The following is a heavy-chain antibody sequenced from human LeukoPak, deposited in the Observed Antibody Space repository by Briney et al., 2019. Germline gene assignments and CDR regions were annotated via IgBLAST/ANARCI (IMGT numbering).Heavy chain of an antibody. Sequence: GGSLRLSCAASGFTFSNYAMRWVRQAPGKGLEWVSTVSGSGAIAYYTDSDKGHFTISRDNSKNTLYLQMSSLTAKDTAVYYCAKDRSIGTYYTFDSWGQGTLVTVSS. CDR1: GFTFSNYA. V-gene: IGHV3-23*01. J-gene: IGHJ4*02. CDR3: AKDRSIGTYYTFDS. CDR2: VSGSGAIA. D-gene: IGHD1-26*01.